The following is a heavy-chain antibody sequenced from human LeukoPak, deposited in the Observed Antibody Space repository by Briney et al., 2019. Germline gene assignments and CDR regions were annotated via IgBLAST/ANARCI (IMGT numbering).Heavy chain of an antibody. CDR1: GDSISTTSYF. D-gene: IGHD3-16*01. CDR3: ARRLRRPYYFDY. J-gene: IGHJ4*02. CDR2: IYYSGTT. V-gene: IGHV4-39*01. Sequence: SETLSLTCTVSGDSISTTSYFWAWIRQPPGGGLEWIASIYYSGTTYYKSSLKSRVTISIERTKNQFYLNLRSLTAADTAVYYCARRLRRPYYFDYWGQGTLVTVSS.